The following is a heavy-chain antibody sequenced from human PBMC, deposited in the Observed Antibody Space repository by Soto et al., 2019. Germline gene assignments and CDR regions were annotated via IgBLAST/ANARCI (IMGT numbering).Heavy chain of an antibody. J-gene: IGHJ5*02. Sequence: PGGSLRLSCTASGFSFINAWMSWVRQAPGKGLEWVGRIKSKTDGGTTDYAEPVKGRFTISRDDAKQTLYVQMTSLRAEDTAVYYCIAIIPKRKWELGPWGQGXLVTVYS. CDR1: GFSFINAW. D-gene: IGHD1-26*01. V-gene: IGHV3-15*05. CDR3: IAIIPKRKWELGP. CDR2: IKSKTDGGTT.